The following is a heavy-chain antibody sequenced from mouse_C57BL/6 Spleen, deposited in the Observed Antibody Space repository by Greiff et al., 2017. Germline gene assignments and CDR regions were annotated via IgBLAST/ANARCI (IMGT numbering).Heavy chain of an antibody. CDR3: AEEVTGFAY. Sequence: DVMLVESGGGLVKPGGSLKLSCAASGFTFSSYTMSWVRQTPEKRLEWVATISGGGGNTYYPDSVKGRFTISRDNAKNTLYLQMSSLRSEDTALYYCAEEVTGFAYWGQGTLVTVSA. CDR2: ISGGGGNT. CDR1: GFTFSSYT. J-gene: IGHJ3*01. V-gene: IGHV5-9*01.